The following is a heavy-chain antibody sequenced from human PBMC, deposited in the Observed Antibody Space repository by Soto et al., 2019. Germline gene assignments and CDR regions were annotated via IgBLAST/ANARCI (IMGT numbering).Heavy chain of an antibody. D-gene: IGHD2-15*01. CDR3: ASDYCSGGSCYGSVY. V-gene: IGHV1-69*13. CDR2: IIPIFGTA. J-gene: IGHJ4*02. CDR1: GGTFSSYA. Sequence: VASVKVSCKASGGTFSSYAISRVRQAPGQGLEWMGGIIPIFGTANYAQKFQGRVTITADESTSTAYMELSSLRSEDTAVYYCASDYCSGGSCYGSVYWGQGTLVTVSS.